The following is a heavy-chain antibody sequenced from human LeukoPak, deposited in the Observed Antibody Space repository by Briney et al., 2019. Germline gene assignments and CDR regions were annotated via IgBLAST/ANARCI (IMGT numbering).Heavy chain of an antibody. CDR2: ISSTSTTI. CDR3: ARRPRITIFGNGAAAFDI. V-gene: IGHV3-48*01. Sequence: GGSLRLSCAASGFTFSSYSMNWVRQAPGKGLEWVSYISSTSTTIYYADSVKGRFTISRDNAKNSLYLQMNSLRAEDTAVYYCARRPRITIFGNGAAAFDIWGQGTMVTVSS. J-gene: IGHJ3*02. D-gene: IGHD3-3*01. CDR1: GFTFSSYS.